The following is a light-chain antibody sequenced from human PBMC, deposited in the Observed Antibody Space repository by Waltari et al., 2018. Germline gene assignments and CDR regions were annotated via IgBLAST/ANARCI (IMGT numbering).Light chain of an antibody. V-gene: IGLV2-11*01. CDR1: SSDVGSYNF. J-gene: IGLJ7*01. CDR3: CSYAGSYTFV. Sequence: QSALTQPRSVSGSPGQSVTISCSGTSSDVGSYNFVSWYQQHQGNAPKLLIYDVVKRPSGVPDRFSGSKSGNTASLTISGLQTEDESDYYCCSYAGSYTFVFGGGTQLTVL. CDR2: DVV.